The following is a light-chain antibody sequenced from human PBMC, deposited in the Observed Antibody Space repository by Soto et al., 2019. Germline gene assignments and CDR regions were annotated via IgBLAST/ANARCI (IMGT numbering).Light chain of an antibody. Sequence: EILLTQSPATLSFSPGERATLSCRASQSVSSYLAWYQQKPGQAPRLLIYDASNRATGIPARFSGSGSGTDFTLTISSLEPEDFAVYYCQQYNSWPLTFGGGTKVDIK. CDR1: QSVSSY. J-gene: IGKJ4*01. CDR3: QQYNSWPLT. V-gene: IGKV3-11*01. CDR2: DAS.